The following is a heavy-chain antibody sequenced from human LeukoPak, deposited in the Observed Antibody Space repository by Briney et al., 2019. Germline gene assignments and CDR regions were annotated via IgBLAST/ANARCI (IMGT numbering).Heavy chain of an antibody. V-gene: IGHV3-30-3*01. CDR2: VSYDGSNK. Sequence: PGRSLRLSCAASGFTFSSYAMHWVRQAPGKGLEWVAVVSYDGSNKYYADSVKGRFTISRDNSKNTLFLQMNSLRAGDTALYYCARYYYHTSGYYYEDYWGQGTLVTVSS. CDR1: GFTFSSYA. D-gene: IGHD3-22*01. J-gene: IGHJ4*02. CDR3: ARYYYHTSGYYYEDY.